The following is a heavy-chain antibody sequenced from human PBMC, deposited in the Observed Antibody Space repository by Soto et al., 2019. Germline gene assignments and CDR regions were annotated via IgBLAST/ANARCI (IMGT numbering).Heavy chain of an antibody. CDR2: IYYTGSA. CDR3: ARGLSPAFRGLFYFDS. Sequence: SETLSLTCTVSGDSSISGPYYWSWIRQLPGKGLEYIGYIYYTGSAYHNPSLKSRLNISIDTTKDQFSLMLTSVTAADTGVYFCARGLSPAFRGLFYFDSWGQGTLVT. D-gene: IGHD3-16*01. V-gene: IGHV4-30-4*01. J-gene: IGHJ4*02. CDR1: GDSSISGPYY.